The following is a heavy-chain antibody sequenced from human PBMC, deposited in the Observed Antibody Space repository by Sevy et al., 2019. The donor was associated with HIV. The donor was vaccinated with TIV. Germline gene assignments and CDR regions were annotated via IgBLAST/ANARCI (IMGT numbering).Heavy chain of an antibody. D-gene: IGHD1-1*01. J-gene: IGHJ6*02. CDR3: ARLTTMPTSDLYGMDV. Sequence: ASVKVSCKASGYTFTDYYIHWVRQAPGQGLEWMAWINPNDGGTNYAQRFQGGVTVTRDTSIGTAYMELRRLRSDDTAIYYCARLTTMPTSDLYGMDVWGQGTTVTVSS. V-gene: IGHV1-2*02. CDR2: INPNDGGT. CDR1: GYTFTDYY.